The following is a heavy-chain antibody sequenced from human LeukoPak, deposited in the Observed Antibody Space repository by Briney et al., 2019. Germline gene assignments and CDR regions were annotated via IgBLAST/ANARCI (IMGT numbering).Heavy chain of an antibody. D-gene: IGHD1-26*01. J-gene: IGHJ4*02. Sequence: SETLSLTCTVSGGSISSSSCYWGWIRQPPGEGLEWIGSIYYSGSTYYNPSLKSRVTISVDTSKNQFSLKLSSVTAADTAVYYCARLRIVGATTIDYWGQGTLVTVSS. CDR2: IYYSGST. CDR3: ARLRIVGATTIDY. CDR1: GGSISSSSCY. V-gene: IGHV4-39*01.